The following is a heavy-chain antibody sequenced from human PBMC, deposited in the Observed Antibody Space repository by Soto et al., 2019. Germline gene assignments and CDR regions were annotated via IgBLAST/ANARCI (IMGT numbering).Heavy chain of an antibody. V-gene: IGHV3-7*03. CDR2: IKQDGSEK. CDR3: ARVGTVGAFDI. J-gene: IGHJ3*02. Sequence: EVQLVESGGGLVQPGGSLRLSCAASGFTFSSYWMSWVRQAPGKGLEWVANIKQDGSEKYYVDSVKGRFTNSRDNAKNSLYLQMNGVRAEDTAVYYCARVGTVGAFDIWGQGTMVTVSS. D-gene: IGHD1-1*01. CDR1: GFTFSSYW.